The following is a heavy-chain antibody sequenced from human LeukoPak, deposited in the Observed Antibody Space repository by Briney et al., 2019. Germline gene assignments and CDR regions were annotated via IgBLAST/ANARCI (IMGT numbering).Heavy chain of an antibody. D-gene: IGHD6-19*01. CDR1: GFIFSNYE. V-gene: IGHV3-48*03. Sequence: GGSLRLSCVASGFIFSNYEMNWVRQAPGKGLEWLSYISSSGSTIYYADCVKGRFTISRDNAKKSLYLQMNSLRAEDTAVYFCARSDEITVADSYYFYAMDVWGKGTTVTVSS. CDR2: ISSSGSTI. J-gene: IGHJ6*04. CDR3: ARSDEITVADSYYFYAMDV.